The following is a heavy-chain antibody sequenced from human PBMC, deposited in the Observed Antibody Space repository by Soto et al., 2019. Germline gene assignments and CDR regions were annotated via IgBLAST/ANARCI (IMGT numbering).Heavy chain of an antibody. J-gene: IGHJ4*02. V-gene: IGHV3-7*01. CDR2: INQDGSEK. Sequence: EVQLVESGGGLVQPGGSLRLSCAASGFTFSTYWMSWVRQAPGKGLEWVANINQDGSEKYYVDSVKGRFTISRDIAKNSLYLQMNSLRADDSAGYYSARARGWNIIIIPAASDYWGQGTVVTVSS. D-gene: IGHD2-2*01. CDR3: ARARGWNIIIIPAASDY. CDR1: GFTFSTYW.